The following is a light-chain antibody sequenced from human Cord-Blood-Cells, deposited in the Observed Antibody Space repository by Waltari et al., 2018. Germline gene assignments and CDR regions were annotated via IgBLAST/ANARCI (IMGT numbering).Light chain of an antibody. CDR1: ALPKHY. J-gene: IGLJ2*01. V-gene: IGLV3-25*02. CDR3: QSADSSGTYVV. CDR2: KDS. Sequence: SYALTQPPSVSVSPGQTARITCSGDALPKHYAYWYQQKPGQAPVLVIYKDSEMPSGIPERFSGSSAGTTVTLTSSGVQAEDEADYYCQSADSSGTYVVFGGGTKLTVL.